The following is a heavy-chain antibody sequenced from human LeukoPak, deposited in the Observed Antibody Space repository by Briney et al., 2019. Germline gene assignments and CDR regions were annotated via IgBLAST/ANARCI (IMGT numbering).Heavy chain of an antibody. CDR3: ARSNAVTSFPFDY. D-gene: IGHD4-17*01. Sequence: SETLSLTCAVYGGSFSGYYWSWIRQPPGKGLEWIGEINHSGSTNYNPSLKSRVTISVDTSKNQFSLTLSSVTAADHAVYYFARSNAVTSFPFDYWGQGTLVTVSS. J-gene: IGHJ4*02. CDR2: INHSGST. CDR1: GGSFSGYY. V-gene: IGHV4-34*01.